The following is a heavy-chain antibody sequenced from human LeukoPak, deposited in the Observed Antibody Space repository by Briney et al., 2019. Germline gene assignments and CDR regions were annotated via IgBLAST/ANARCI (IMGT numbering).Heavy chain of an antibody. CDR3: ARDQEAYYYDSSAYNYFDY. Sequence: ASVKVSCKASGYTFTSNGISWVRQAPGQGLEWMGWISGYNGNTNYAQKLQGRVTMTTDTPTSTAYMELRSLRSDDTAVYYCARDQEAYYYDSSAYNYFDYWGQGTLVTVSS. D-gene: IGHD3-22*01. J-gene: IGHJ4*02. V-gene: IGHV1-18*01. CDR1: GYTFTSNG. CDR2: ISGYNGNT.